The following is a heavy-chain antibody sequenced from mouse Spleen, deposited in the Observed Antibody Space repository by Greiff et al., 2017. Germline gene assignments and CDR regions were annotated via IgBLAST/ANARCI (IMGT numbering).Heavy chain of an antibody. J-gene: IGHJ2*01. D-gene: IGHD1-2*01. CDR2: IRLKSDNYAT. V-gene: IGHV6-3*01. Sequence: EVQLVESGGGLVQPGGSMKLSCVASGFTFSNYWMNWVRQSPEKGLEWVAQIRLKSDNYATHYAESVKGRFTISRDDSKSSVYLQMNNLRAEDTGIYYCTGPSYYGYVYFDYWGQGTTLTVSS. CDR1: GFTFSNYW. CDR3: TGPSYYGYVYFDY.